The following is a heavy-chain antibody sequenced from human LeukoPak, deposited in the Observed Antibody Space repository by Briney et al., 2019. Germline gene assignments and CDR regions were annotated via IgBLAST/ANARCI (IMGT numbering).Heavy chain of an antibody. V-gene: IGHV4-59*11. CDR3: ARSAYSSSYLGY. CDR1: GGSISSHY. J-gene: IGHJ4*02. D-gene: IGHD6-6*01. CDR2: IYYSGST. Sequence: PSETLSLTCTVSGGSISSHYWSWIRQPPGKGLEWIGYIYYSGSTNYNPSLKSRVTISVDTSKNQFSLKLSSVTAADTAVYYCARSAYSSSYLGYWGQGTLVTVSS.